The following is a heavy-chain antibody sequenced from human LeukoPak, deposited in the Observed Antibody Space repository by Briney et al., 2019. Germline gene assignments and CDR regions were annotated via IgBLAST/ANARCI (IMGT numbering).Heavy chain of an antibody. CDR1: GGSISSGSYY. D-gene: IGHD4-11*01. CDR3: ARDRRLQAFDI. V-gene: IGHV4-61*02. Sequence: PSETLSLTCTVSGGSISSGSYYWSWIRQPAGKGLEWIGRIYTSGSTNYNPSLKSRVTISVDTSKNQFSLKLSSVTAADTAVYYCARDRRLQAFDIWGQGTMVTVSS. CDR2: IYTSGST. J-gene: IGHJ3*02.